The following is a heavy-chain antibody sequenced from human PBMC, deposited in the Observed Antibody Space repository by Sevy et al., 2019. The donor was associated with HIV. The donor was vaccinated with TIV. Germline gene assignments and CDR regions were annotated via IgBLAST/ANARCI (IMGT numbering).Heavy chain of an antibody. CDR1: GYTLTKLS. V-gene: IGHV1-24*01. CDR3: AAAREYYEDSSGYLDY. CDR2: FDPEDGET. J-gene: IGHJ4*02. D-gene: IGHD3-22*01. Sequence: ASVKVSCKVSGYTLTKLSMHWVRQAPGKGLEWMGRFDPEDGETIFAQKFQGRVTMTKDTSTDTAYMELSSLRSDDTAVYYCAAAREYYEDSSGYLDYWGQGTLVTVSS.